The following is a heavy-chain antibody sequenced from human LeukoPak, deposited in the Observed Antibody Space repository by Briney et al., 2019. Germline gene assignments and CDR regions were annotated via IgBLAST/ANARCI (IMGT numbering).Heavy chain of an antibody. CDR3: ARGSRGVAAVTNWFDP. V-gene: IGHV1-18*01. CDR2: ISAYNGNT. J-gene: IGHJ5*02. Sequence: ASVEVSCKASGYTFTSYGISWVRQAPGQGLEWMGWISAYNGNTNYAQKLQGRVTMTTDTSTSTAYMELRSLRSDDTAVYYCARGSRGVAAVTNWFDPWGQGTLATVSS. CDR1: GYTFTSYG. D-gene: IGHD6-13*01.